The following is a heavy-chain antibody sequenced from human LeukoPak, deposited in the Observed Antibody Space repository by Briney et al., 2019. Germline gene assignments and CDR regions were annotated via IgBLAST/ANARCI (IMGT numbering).Heavy chain of an antibody. CDR3: ARFDGDWELRAFDI. J-gene: IGHJ3*02. CDR2: INAGNGNT. D-gene: IGHD1-26*01. CDR1: GYTFTSYA. Sequence: ASVKVSCKASGYTFTSYAMHWVRQAPGQRLEWMGWINAGNGNTKYSQKFQGRVTITRNTSISTAYMELSSLRSEDTAVYYCARFDGDWELRAFDIWGQGTMVTVSS. V-gene: IGHV1-3*01.